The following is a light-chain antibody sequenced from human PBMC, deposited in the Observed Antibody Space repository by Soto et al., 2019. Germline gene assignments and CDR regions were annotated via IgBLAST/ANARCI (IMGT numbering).Light chain of an antibody. CDR2: DAS. V-gene: IGKV1-5*01. CDR1: QSISGW. J-gene: IGKJ2*01. Sequence: DIQMTQSPSTLSASVGHRVTITCRASQSISGWLAWYQQKPGKAPKLLIYDASKLQDGVPSRFSGSESGTDFTLTISRVQPDDVATYYCQQYKSSYTFGQGTKVDIK. CDR3: QQYKSSYT.